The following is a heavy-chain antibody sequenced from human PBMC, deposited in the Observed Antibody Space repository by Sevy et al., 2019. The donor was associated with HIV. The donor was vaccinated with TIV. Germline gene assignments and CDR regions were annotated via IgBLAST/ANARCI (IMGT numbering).Heavy chain of an antibody. CDR2: ISGRGGST. D-gene: IGHD3-16*02. V-gene: IGHV3-23*01. CDR3: AKDPYDYVWGSYRPPDY. Sequence: GGSLRLSCAASGFTFSSYAMSWVRQAPGKGLEWVSAISGRGGSTYYADSVKGRFTISRDNSKNTRYLQMNSLRAEDTAVYYCAKDPYDYVWGSYRPPDYWGQGTLVTVSS. CDR1: GFTFSSYA. J-gene: IGHJ4*02.